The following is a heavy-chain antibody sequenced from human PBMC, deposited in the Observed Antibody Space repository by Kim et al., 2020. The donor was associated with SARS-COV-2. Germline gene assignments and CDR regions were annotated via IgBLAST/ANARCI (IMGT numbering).Heavy chain of an antibody. CDR1: GFTFSSYG. V-gene: IGHV3-30*18. Sequence: GGSLRLSCAASGFTFSSYGMHWVRQAPGKGLGWLAVISYDGRNKNYAASVKGRFTTSRDNSKNSLYLQINSLRAEDTAVYYCAKDPLGYCGGGSCYGSDYWGQGTLVTVSS. D-gene: IGHD2-15*01. CDR3: AKDPLGYCGGGSCYGSDY. J-gene: IGHJ4*02. CDR2: ISYDGRNK.